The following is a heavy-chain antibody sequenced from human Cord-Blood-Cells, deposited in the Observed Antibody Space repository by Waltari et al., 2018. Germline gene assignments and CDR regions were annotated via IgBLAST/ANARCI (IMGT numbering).Heavy chain of an antibody. Sequence: QVQLVQSGAEVKKPGATVKVSCKASGYTFTAHYMHWVRQAPGQGLEWMGWINPNSGGTNYAQKFQGRVTMTRDTSISTAYMELSRLRSDDTAVYYCAHLRGDSGQFDYWGQGTLVTVSS. CDR3: AHLRGDSGQFDY. J-gene: IGHJ4*02. D-gene: IGHD3-10*01. CDR1: GYTFTAHY. V-gene: IGHV1-2*02. CDR2: INPNSGGT.